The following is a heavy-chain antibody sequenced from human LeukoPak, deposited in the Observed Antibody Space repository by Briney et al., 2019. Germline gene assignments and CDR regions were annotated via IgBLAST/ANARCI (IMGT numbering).Heavy chain of an antibody. D-gene: IGHD6-19*01. Sequence: PGGSLRLACVVSGFTVSGNYMSWVRQAPGEGLEWVSIIYSSANTYYADSVKGRFTISRDNSKNTLYLQMNSLRAEDTAVYYCARTLAGTGNYFDYWGQGTLVTVSS. V-gene: IGHV3-53*01. J-gene: IGHJ4*02. CDR1: GFTVSGNY. CDR2: IYSSANT. CDR3: ARTLAGTGNYFDY.